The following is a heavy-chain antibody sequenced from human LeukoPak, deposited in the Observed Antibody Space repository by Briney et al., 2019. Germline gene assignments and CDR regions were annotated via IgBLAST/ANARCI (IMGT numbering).Heavy chain of an antibody. V-gene: IGHV3-7*01. J-gene: IGHJ4*02. CDR2: IIEGGDVK. D-gene: IGHD6-19*01. Sequence: PGGSLRLSCAASGFSFNDFYMGWIRQAPGKGLAWVANIIEGGDVKYYVDSVKGRFTISRDNTKNSLYLQMTSLRADDTAVYYCARVGKNGWDFDHWGQGTLVTVSS. CDR3: ARVGKNGWDFDH. CDR1: GFSFNDFY.